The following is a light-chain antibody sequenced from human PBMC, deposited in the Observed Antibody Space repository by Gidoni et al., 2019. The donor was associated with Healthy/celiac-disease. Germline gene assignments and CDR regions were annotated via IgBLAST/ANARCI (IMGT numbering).Light chain of an antibody. J-gene: IGKJ1*01. V-gene: IGKV1-12*01. CDR2: AAS. CDR1: QDISTW. CDR3: QQGYSFPWT. Sequence: DVQLTQSPSSVSASLGDRITIPCRASQDISTWLAWYQQAPGKAPKLLILAASTLQSGVPSRFSGSGSGTDFTLTISSLQPEDVAIYFCQQGYSFPWTFGQGTKVEVK.